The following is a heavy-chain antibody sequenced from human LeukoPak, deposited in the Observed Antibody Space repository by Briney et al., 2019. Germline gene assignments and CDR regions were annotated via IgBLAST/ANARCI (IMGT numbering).Heavy chain of an antibody. CDR1: GGSFSGYY. D-gene: IGHD3-10*01. CDR2: INHSGST. CDR3: ASNYGYGSGSPFDY. Sequence: SETLSLTCAVYGGSFSGYYWSWIRQPPGKGLEWIGEINHSGSTYYNPSLKSRVTISVDRSKNQFSLKLSSVTAADTAVYYCASNYGYGSGSPFDYWGQGTLVTVSS. J-gene: IGHJ4*02. V-gene: IGHV4-34*01.